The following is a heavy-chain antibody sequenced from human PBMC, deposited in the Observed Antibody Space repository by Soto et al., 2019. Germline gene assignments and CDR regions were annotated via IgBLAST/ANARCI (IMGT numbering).Heavy chain of an antibody. V-gene: IGHV3-73*01. Sequence: GGSLRLSCAASGFTFSGSAMHWVRQASGKGLEWVGRIRSKANSYATAYAASVKGRFTISRDDSKNTAYLQMNSLKTEDTAVYYCTRHSQRDFWSGYSSIFDPWGQGTLVTVSS. CDR1: GFTFSGSA. D-gene: IGHD3-3*01. CDR2: IRSKANSYAT. J-gene: IGHJ5*02. CDR3: TRHSQRDFWSGYSSIFDP.